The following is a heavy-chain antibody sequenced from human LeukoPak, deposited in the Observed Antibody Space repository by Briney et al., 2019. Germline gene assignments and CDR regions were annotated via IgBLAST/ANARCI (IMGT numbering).Heavy chain of an antibody. D-gene: IGHD4-17*01. V-gene: IGHV1-69*13. Sequence: APVKGSCKASGGTFSSYAISWVRQAPGQGLEWMGGIIPIFGTANYAQKFQGRVTITADESTSTAYMELSSLRSEDTAVYYCARGVYGDYELGYWGQGTLVTV. J-gene: IGHJ4*02. CDR2: IIPIFGTA. CDR3: ARGVYGDYELGY. CDR1: GGTFSSYA.